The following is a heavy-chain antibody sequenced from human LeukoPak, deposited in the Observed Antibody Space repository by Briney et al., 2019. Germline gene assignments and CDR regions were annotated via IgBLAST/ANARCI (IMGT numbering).Heavy chain of an antibody. CDR3: ARERGRGSSSDY. CDR2: IYSGGGT. D-gene: IGHD1-26*01. Sequence: GGSLRLSCAASGFTVSSNYMSWVRQAPGKGLEWVSVIYSGGGTYYADSVKGRFTISRDNSKNTLYLQMNSLRAEDTAVYYCARERGRGSSSDYWGQGTLVTVSS. J-gene: IGHJ4*02. CDR1: GFTVSSNY. V-gene: IGHV3-53*01.